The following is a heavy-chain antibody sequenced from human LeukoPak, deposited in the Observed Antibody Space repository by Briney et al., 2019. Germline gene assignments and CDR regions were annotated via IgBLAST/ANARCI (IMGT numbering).Heavy chain of an antibody. CDR2: ISSSSYI. CDR3: ARVTPDSGYDYAIAVAGYSWFDP. V-gene: IGHV3-21*01. Sequence: PGGSLRLSCAASGFTFSSYSMNWVRQAPGRGLEWVSSISSSSYIYYADSVKGRFTISRDNAKNSLYLQMNSLRAEDTAVYYCARVTPDSGYDYAIAVAGYSWFDPWGQGTLVTVSS. CDR1: GFTFSSYS. D-gene: IGHD5-12*01. J-gene: IGHJ5*02.